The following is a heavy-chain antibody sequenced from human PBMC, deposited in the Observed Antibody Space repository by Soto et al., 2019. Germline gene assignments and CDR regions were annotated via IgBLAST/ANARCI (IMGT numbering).Heavy chain of an antibody. Sequence: PSETLSLTCTVSGGAISSYYWSWIRQPPWKGLEWIGYIYYSGSTNYNPSLKSRVTISLDTSKNQFSLKLSSVTAADTAVYYCARDHYDSSGYYLKWFDPWGQGTLVTVS. CDR2: IYYSGST. J-gene: IGHJ5*02. V-gene: IGHV4-59*01. CDR3: ARDHYDSSGYYLKWFDP. CDR1: GGAISSYY. D-gene: IGHD3-22*01.